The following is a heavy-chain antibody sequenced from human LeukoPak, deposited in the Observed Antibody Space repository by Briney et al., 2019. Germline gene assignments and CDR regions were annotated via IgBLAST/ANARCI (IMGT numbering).Heavy chain of an antibody. J-gene: IGHJ5*02. Sequence: SEKVSCKASGGTFSSYAISWVRQAPGQGLEWMGGIIPIFGTANYAQKFQGRVTITTDESTSTAYMELSSLRSEDTAVYYCARSRLAGYCSSTSCYTPNWFDPWGQGTLVTVS. CDR1: GGTFSSYA. CDR2: IIPIFGTA. CDR3: ARSRLAGYCSSTSCYTPNWFDP. D-gene: IGHD2-2*02. V-gene: IGHV1-69*05.